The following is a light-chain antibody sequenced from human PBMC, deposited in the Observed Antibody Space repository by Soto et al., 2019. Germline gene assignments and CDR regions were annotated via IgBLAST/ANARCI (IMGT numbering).Light chain of an antibody. CDR3: QQCYSVPCT. J-gene: IGKJ2*02. Sequence: DIVMTQSPDSLSVSLGDRATINCKSSQSVLFSSNNKHSLAWYQQKPGQPPRLLIYWASSRESGVPDRFSGSGSGTDFTLTISSLQAEAVAVYYCQQCYSVPCTFGQGTNLEIK. CDR2: WAS. CDR1: QSVLFSSNNKHS. V-gene: IGKV4-1*01.